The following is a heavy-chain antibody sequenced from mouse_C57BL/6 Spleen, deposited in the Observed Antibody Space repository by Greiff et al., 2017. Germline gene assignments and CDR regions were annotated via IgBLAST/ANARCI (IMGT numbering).Heavy chain of an antibody. V-gene: IGHV3-6*01. Sequence: EVQRVESGPGLVKPSQSLSLTCSVTGYSITSGYYWNWIRQFPGNKLEWMGYISYDGSNNSNPSLKNRISITRDKYKNQFFLKLNSVTTEDTATYYCAKRGAPYYSNYESLFWFAYWGQGTLVTVSA. D-gene: IGHD2-5*01. CDR3: AKRGAPYYSNYESLFWFAY. CDR1: GYSITSGYY. J-gene: IGHJ3*01. CDR2: ISYDGSN.